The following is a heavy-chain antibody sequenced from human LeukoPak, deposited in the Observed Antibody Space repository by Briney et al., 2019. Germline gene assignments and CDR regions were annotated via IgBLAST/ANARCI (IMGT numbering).Heavy chain of an antibody. D-gene: IGHD4-17*01. V-gene: IGHV3-48*04. J-gene: IGHJ4*02. CDR3: ARLTTMTTTGGPFDY. CDR1: GFTFINFG. CDR2: ITSSGNTI. Sequence: PGGSLRLSCAASGFTFINFGMNWVRQAPGKGLEWVSYITSSGNTIYYADSVKGRFTISRDNAKNSLYLQMNSLRAEDTAVYYCARLTTMTTTGGPFDYWGQGTLVTVSS.